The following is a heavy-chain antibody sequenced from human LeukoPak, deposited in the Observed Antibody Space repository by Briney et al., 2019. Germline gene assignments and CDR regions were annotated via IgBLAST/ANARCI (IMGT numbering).Heavy chain of an antibody. D-gene: IGHD6-13*01. Sequence: PSETLSLTCTVSGGSISSYYWSWIRQPPGKGLEWIGYIYYSGSTNYNPSLKSRVTISVDTSKNQFSLKLSSVTAADTAVYYCARGQQQLPSEFDYWGQGTLVTVSS. CDR1: GGSISSYY. V-gene: IGHV4-59*12. CDR3: ARGQQQLPSEFDY. J-gene: IGHJ4*02. CDR2: IYYSGST.